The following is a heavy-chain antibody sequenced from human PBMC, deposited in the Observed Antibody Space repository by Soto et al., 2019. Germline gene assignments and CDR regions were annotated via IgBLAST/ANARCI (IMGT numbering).Heavy chain of an antibody. V-gene: IGHV3-23*01. CDR2: ISGSGGNT. D-gene: IGHD3-22*01. Sequence: GGSLRLSCAASGFTFSSYAMSWVRQAPGKGLEWVSVISGSGGNTHYADSVKGRSTISRDNSKNTLHLQVNSLRGEDTAVYYCAKEADISGYYPDYWGQGTQVTVSS. CDR3: AKEADISGYYPDY. CDR1: GFTFSSYA. J-gene: IGHJ4*02.